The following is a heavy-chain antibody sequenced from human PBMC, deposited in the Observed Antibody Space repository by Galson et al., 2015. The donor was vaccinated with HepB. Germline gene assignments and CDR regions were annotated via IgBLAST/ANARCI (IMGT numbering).Heavy chain of an antibody. J-gene: IGHJ4*02. CDR1: GFTFSTYW. CDR3: ARGEPVPGAY. V-gene: IGHV3-74*01. CDR2: MDTDGTRI. D-gene: IGHD1-14*01. Sequence: SLRLSCAASGFTFSTYWMHWVRQAPGKGLVWVSRMDTDGTRITYADSVKGRFTMSRDNAKNTLDLQMNSLRAEDTALYFCARGEPVPGAYWGQGTLVTVSS.